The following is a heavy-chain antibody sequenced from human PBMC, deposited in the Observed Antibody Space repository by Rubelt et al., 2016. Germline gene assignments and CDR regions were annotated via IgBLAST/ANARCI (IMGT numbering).Heavy chain of an antibody. Sequence: QLQLQESGPGLVKPSETLSLTCTVSGGSISSSSYYWGWIRQPPGKGLEWIASVYYGGSTYYTPSLQSRVTISVDASKNQISLKLRSVTAADTAVYYCARKTYGYRANWFDPWGQGTLVTVSS. V-gene: IGHV4-39*07. D-gene: IGHD5-18*01. J-gene: IGHJ5*02. CDR2: VYYGGST. CDR1: GGSISSSSYY. CDR3: ARKTYGYRANWFDP.